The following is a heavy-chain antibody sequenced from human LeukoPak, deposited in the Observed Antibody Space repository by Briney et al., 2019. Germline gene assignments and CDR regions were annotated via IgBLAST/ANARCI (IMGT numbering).Heavy chain of an antibody. Sequence: GGSLRLSCAASGFTFISYTMNWVRQAPGKGLEWVSSISSSSSYIYYADSVKGRFTVSRDNAKNSLYLQMNSLRAEDTAVYYCAREEQQLVYFDYWGQGTLVTVSS. CDR2: ISSSSSYI. V-gene: IGHV3-21*01. D-gene: IGHD6-13*01. CDR1: GFTFISYT. CDR3: AREEQQLVYFDY. J-gene: IGHJ4*02.